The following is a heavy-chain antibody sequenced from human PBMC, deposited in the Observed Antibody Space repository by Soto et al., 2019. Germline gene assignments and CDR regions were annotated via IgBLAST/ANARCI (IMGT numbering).Heavy chain of an antibody. V-gene: IGHV1-69*12. D-gene: IGHD6-6*01. CDR2: IIPIFGTA. Sequence: QVQLVQSGAEVKKPGSSVKVSCKASGGTFSSYAISWVRQAPGQGLEWMGGIIPIFGTANYAQKFQGRVTITADEATSTAYMEPSSLRSEDTAVYYCASHGLRAARSDYYYYGMDVWGQGTTVTVSS. CDR1: GGTFSSYA. CDR3: ASHGLRAARSDYYYYGMDV. J-gene: IGHJ6*02.